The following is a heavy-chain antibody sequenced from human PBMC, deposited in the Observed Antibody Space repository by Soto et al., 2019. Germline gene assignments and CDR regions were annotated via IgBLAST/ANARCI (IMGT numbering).Heavy chain of an antibody. CDR3: VGALTYEVPYYYYGMDV. CDR2: IKQGGNEK. D-gene: IGHD3-16*01. V-gene: IGHV3-7*01. J-gene: IGHJ6*02. Sequence: PGGSLRLSCEASGFMFSTYLMSWVRQAPGKGLEWVANIKQGGNEKFYVDSVKGRFTISRDNAKKSLFLQMNSLRPEDTAVYYCVGALTYEVPYYYYGMDVWGQGTTVTVYS. CDR1: GFMFSTYL.